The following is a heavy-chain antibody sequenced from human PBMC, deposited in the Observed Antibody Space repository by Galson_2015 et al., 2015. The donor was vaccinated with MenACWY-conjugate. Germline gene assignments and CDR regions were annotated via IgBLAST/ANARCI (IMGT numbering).Heavy chain of an antibody. J-gene: IGHJ6*02. Sequence: SLRLSCAASGFTFSSYGIHWVRQAPCKGLEWVAVISNDGSNKYYEDSVKGRFTMSRDNFKNTVDLQMNSLRTEDTAIYYCAKERGEGDQSRSGGIGYFYYGMDVWGQGSLVTVSS. CDR1: GFTFSSYG. CDR2: ISNDGSNK. CDR3: AKERGEGDQSRSGGIGYFYYGMDV. D-gene: IGHD2-15*01. V-gene: IGHV3-30*18.